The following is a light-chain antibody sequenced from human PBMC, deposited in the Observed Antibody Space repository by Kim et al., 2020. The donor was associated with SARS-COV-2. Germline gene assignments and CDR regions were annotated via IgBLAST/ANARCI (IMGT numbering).Light chain of an antibody. CDR1: QGIGND. V-gene: IGKV1-17*01. CDR3: LQHNSYPLT. CDR2: GAS. Sequence: ASVGDRVIFTCRASQGIGNDLGWYQQKPGKAPKRLIYGASSLQSGVPSRFSGSGSGTQFTLTISSLQPEDFATYYCLQHNSYPLTFGGGTKVDIK. J-gene: IGKJ4*01.